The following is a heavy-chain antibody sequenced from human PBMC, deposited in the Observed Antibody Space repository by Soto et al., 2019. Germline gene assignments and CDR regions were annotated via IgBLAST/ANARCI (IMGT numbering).Heavy chain of an antibody. D-gene: IGHD5-12*01. CDR3: ARGRRRDGYKLKYYYYGMDV. CDR2: INHSGST. V-gene: IGHV4-34*01. Sequence: QVQLQQWGAGLLKPSETLSLTCAVYGGSFSGYYWSWIRQPPGKGLEWSGEINHSGSTNYNPSLTRRVTISVDTSKHQFSLKQSSVTAADTAVYYCARGRRRDGYKLKYYYYGMDVWGQGTTVTVSS. J-gene: IGHJ6*02. CDR1: GGSFSGYY.